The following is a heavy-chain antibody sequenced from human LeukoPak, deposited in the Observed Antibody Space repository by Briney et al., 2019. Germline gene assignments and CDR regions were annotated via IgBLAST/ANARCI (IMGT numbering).Heavy chain of an antibody. CDR3: AKSYSVTGTFPALDY. D-gene: IGHD6-19*01. Sequence: GGSLRLSCAASGFTFTSYALSWVRHAPGKRMEWVSIFTSSSDTYYADAVQGRFTISRDISKNTLYLQMDSLRAEDTAVYYCAKSYSVTGTFPALDYWGQGTLVTVSS. J-gene: IGHJ4*02. V-gene: IGHV3-23*01. CDR2: FTSSSDT. CDR1: GFTFTSYA.